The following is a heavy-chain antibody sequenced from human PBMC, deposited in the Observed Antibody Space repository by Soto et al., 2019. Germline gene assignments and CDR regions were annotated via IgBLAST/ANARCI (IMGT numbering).Heavy chain of an antibody. CDR2: ISGSGGSK. Sequence: EVQLLESGGGLVQPGGSLRLSCAASGFTFSSYAMSWVRQAPGKGLEWVSAISGSGGSKYYAESVKGRFTISRDNSKNTRYLQMNSLRAEDTAVYYCAPHLWFGELYYWGQGTLVTVSS. V-gene: IGHV3-23*01. CDR1: GFTFSSYA. CDR3: APHLWFGELYY. D-gene: IGHD3-10*01. J-gene: IGHJ4*02.